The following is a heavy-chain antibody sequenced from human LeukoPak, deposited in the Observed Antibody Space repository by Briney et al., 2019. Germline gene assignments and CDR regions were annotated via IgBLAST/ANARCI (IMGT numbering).Heavy chain of an antibody. V-gene: IGHV4-59*12. D-gene: IGHD6-13*01. CDR1: GGSISSYC. J-gene: IGHJ4*02. Sequence: SETLSLTCTVSGGSISSYCWSWIRQPPGKGLEWIGYIYYSGSTNCNPSLKSRVTISVDRSKNQFSLKLSSVTAADTAVYYCAREAPEYSSSWLFDYWGQGTLVTVSS. CDR2: IYYSGST. CDR3: AREAPEYSSSWLFDY.